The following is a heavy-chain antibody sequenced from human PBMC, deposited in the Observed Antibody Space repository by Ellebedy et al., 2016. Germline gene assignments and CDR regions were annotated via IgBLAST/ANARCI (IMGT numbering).Heavy chain of an antibody. J-gene: IGHJ6*03. V-gene: IGHV4-61*02. D-gene: IGHD3-10*01. CDR1: GVSISSSNSY. CDR2: LYPSGNT. Sequence: SETLSLXXAVSGVSISSSNSYWTWIRQPAGKGLEYIGRLYPSGNTNYNPSLKSRVTMSVDTSKNEFSLNLSSVTAADTAVYYCARVVRFFSRDYYYMDVWGKGTAAIVSS. CDR3: ARVVRFFSRDYYYMDV.